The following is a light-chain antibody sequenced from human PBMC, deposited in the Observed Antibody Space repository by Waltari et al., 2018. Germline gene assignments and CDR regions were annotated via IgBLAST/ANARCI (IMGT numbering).Light chain of an antibody. J-gene: IGKJ4*01. Sequence: EIVMTQSPATLSVSPGERATLSCRASQSVSSNLAGYQQKPGQAPRLLIYGASSRATGLPARFSGSGSGTEFTLTISSLQSEDFAVYYCQQYNNWPLTFGGGTKVEIK. V-gene: IGKV3-15*01. CDR1: QSVSSN. CDR3: QQYNNWPLT. CDR2: GAS.